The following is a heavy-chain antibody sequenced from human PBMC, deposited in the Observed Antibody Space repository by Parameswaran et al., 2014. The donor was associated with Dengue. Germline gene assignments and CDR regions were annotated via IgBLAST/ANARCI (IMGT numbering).Heavy chain of an antibody. CDR1: GGSFSSFY. CDR3: ARGIRLGLYFFDY. CDR2: IQNSGRT. V-gene: IGHV4-4*07. D-gene: IGHD3-10*01. J-gene: IGHJ4*02. Sequence: ASETLSLTCTVSGGSFSSFYWSWIRQPAGKGLEWIGRIQNSGRTNYNPSLNSRVTMSLDTSKNQFSLRLNSVTAADTAVYYCARGIRLGLYFFDYWGQGTLVTVSS.